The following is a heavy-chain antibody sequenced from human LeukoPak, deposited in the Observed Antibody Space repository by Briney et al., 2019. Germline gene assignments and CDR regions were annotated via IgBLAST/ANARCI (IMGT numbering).Heavy chain of an antibody. J-gene: IGHJ4*02. V-gene: IGHV3-30*18. CDR2: ISYDGSNK. CDR3: AKGSIAVAGFDY. Sequence: GRSLRLSCAASGFTFSSYGMHWVRQAPGKGLRGVAVISYDGSNKYYADSVKGRFTISRDNSKNTLYLQMNSLRAEDTAVYYCAKGSIAVAGFDYWGQGTLVTVSS. CDR1: GFTFSSYG. D-gene: IGHD6-19*01.